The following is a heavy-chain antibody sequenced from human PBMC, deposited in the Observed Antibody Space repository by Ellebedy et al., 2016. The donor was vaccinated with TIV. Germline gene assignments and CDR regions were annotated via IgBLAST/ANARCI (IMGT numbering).Heavy chain of an antibody. V-gene: IGHV1-69*13. CDR1: RGTFSSYA. CDR3: AREKVRLGMGYGMDV. D-gene: IGHD7-27*01. CDR2: IIPIFGTA. J-gene: IGHJ6*02. Sequence: SVKVSXKASRGTFSSYAISWVRQTPGQGLEWMGGIIPIFGTANYAQKFQGRVAITADESTSTAYMELSSLRSEDTAVYYCAREKVRLGMGYGMDVWGQGTTVTVSS.